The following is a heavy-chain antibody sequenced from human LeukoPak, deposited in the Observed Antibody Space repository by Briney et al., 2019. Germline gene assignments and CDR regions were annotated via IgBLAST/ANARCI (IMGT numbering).Heavy chain of an antibody. CDR1: GGSISSGDYY. CDR2: IHNSGST. D-gene: IGHD2-15*01. J-gene: IGHJ4*02. CDR3: ARVGVAAKSPRYFDY. Sequence: SQTLSLTCTVSGGSISSGDYYWSWIRQHPGKGLEWIGYIHNSGSTYYNPSLKSRITISVDTSKKQFSLKLSSVTAADTAVYYCARVGVAAKSPRYFDYWGQGTLVTVSS. V-gene: IGHV4-31*03.